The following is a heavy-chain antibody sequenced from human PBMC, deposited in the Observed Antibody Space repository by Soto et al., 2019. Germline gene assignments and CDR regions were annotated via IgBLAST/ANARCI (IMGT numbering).Heavy chain of an antibody. CDR2: INPNSGGT. CDR1: GYTFTGYY. D-gene: IGHD4-4*01. J-gene: IGHJ6*02. CDR3: ASDYTPHYYYYYGMDV. V-gene: IGHV1-2*02. Sequence: ASVKVSCKASGYTFTGYYMHWVRQAPGQGLEWMGWINPNSGGTNYAQKFQGRVTMTRDTSISTAYMKLSRLRSDDTAVYYCASDYTPHYYYYYGMDVWGQGTTVTVSS.